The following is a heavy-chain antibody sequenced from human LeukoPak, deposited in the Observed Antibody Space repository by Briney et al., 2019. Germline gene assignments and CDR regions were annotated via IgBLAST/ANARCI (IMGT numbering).Heavy chain of an antibody. V-gene: IGHV1-2*02. Sequence: ASVKVSCKASGYTFTDYHLHWVRQAPGQGLEWMGWIDPKTGGTNYAQKQNFQGRITMTRDTSISTAYMELTRLTSDDTAVYYCALYALQDAFDIWGQGTMVTVSS. D-gene: IGHD3-16*01. CDR1: GYTFTDYH. J-gene: IGHJ3*02. CDR3: ALYALQDAFDI. CDR2: IDPKTGGT.